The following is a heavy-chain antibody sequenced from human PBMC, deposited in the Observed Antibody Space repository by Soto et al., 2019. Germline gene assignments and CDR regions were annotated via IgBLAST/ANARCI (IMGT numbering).Heavy chain of an antibody. J-gene: IGHJ4*02. CDR3: AYGDYGFDY. V-gene: IGHV4-34*01. CDR1: GGSFSGYY. D-gene: IGHD4-17*01. CDR2: INYSVST. Sequence: SETLSLTCAVYGGSFSGYYWSWIRQPPGKGLEWIGEINYSVSTNYNPSLKSRVTISVDTSKNQFSLKLSSVTAADTAVYYCAYGDYGFDYWGQGTLVTVSS.